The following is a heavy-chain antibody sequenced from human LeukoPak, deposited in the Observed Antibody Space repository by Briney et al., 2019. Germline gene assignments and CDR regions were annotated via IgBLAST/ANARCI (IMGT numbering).Heavy chain of an antibody. D-gene: IGHD6-6*01. CDR2: IRYDGSNK. J-gene: IGHJ5*02. CDR3: AKDMYSSSPSWFDP. CDR1: GFTFSSYG. V-gene: IGHV3-30*02. Sequence: GGSLRLSCAASGFTFSSYGMHWVRQAPGKGLEWVAFIRYDGSNKYYADSVKGRFTISRDNSKNTLYLQMNSLRAEDTAVYYCAKDMYSSSPSWFDPWGQGILVTVSS.